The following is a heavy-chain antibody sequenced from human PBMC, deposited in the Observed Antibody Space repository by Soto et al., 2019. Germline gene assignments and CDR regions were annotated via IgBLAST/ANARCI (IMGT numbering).Heavy chain of an antibody. J-gene: IGHJ6*02. CDR2: IYYSGST. CDR3: ARRGYYGSGSYRLGSYYYYGMDV. Sequence: PSETLSLTCTVSGGAISSSSYYWCWIRQPPGKGLEGIGSIYYSGSTYYNPSLKSRVTISVDTSKNQFSLKLSSVTAADTAVYYCARRGYYGSGSYRLGSYYYYGMDVWGQGTTVTVSS. V-gene: IGHV4-39*01. CDR1: GGAISSSSYY. D-gene: IGHD3-10*01.